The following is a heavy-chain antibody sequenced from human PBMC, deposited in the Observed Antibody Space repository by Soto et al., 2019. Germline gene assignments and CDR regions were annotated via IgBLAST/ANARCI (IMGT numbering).Heavy chain of an antibody. J-gene: IGHJ4*02. CDR2: IYYSGST. V-gene: IGHV4-39*07. CDR1: GGSISSSSYY. D-gene: IGHD3-10*01. Sequence: PSETLSLTCTVSGGSISSSSYYWGWIRQPPGKGLEWIGSIYYSGSTYYNPSLKSRVTISVDTSKNQSSLKLSSVTAADTALYYCARTYGRNFDYWGQGTLVTAPQ. CDR3: ARTYGRNFDY.